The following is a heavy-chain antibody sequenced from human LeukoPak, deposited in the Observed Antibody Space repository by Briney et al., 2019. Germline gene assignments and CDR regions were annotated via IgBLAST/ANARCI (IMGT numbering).Heavy chain of an antibody. CDR3: VRDSDYGSGSYYATFDY. Sequence: GGSLRLSCAASGFTFSSYGMHWVRQAPGKGLEWVAVIWYDGSNKYYADSVKGRFTISRDNAKSSLYLQMNSLRAEDTAVFYCVRDSDYGSGSYYATFDYWGQGTLVTVSS. CDR2: IWYDGSNK. D-gene: IGHD3-10*01. J-gene: IGHJ4*02. V-gene: IGHV3-33*01. CDR1: GFTFSSYG.